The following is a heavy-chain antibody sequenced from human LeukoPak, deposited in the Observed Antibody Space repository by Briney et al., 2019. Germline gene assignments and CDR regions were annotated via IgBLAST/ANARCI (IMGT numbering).Heavy chain of an antibody. CDR3: ARHRPNYDILTGYTWRWFDP. D-gene: IGHD3-9*01. CDR2: IYTSGST. Sequence: PSETLSLTCTVSGGSISSYYWSWIRQPPGKGLEWIGYIYTSGSTNYNPSLKSRVTVSVDTSKNQFSLKLSSATAADTAVYYCARHRPNYDILTGYTWRWFDPWGQGTVVTVSS. V-gene: IGHV4-4*09. J-gene: IGHJ5*02. CDR1: GGSISSYY.